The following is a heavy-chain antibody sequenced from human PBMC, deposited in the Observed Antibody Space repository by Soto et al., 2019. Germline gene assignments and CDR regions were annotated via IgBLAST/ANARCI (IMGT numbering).Heavy chain of an antibody. CDR1: GFTFSNAW. CDR3: AKATATGGGAFDV. D-gene: IGHD2-8*02. J-gene: IGHJ3*01. CDR2: IKSKTDGGTT. V-gene: IGHV3-15*01. Sequence: GGSLRLSCAASGFTFSNAWMSWVRQAPGKGLEWVGRIKSKTDGGTTDYAAPVKGRFTISRDDSKNTVFLQMNSLTPGDTAVYYCAKATATGGGAFDVCGQGTVVTVSS.